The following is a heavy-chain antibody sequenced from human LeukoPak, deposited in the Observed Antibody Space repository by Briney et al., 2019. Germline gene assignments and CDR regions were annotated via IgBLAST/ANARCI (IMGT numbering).Heavy chain of an antibody. D-gene: IGHD5-24*01. CDR2: FHNSGTS. CDR1: DDSISDYY. J-gene: IGHJ4*02. CDR3: ARDQGGYNPLYFDY. V-gene: IGHV4-59*01. Sequence: PSETLSLTCTVSDDSISDYYRGWIRQPPGKGLEWIGYFHNSGTSTYNPPLKSRVTISVDTSKNQFSLKLSSVTAADTAVYYCARDQGGYNPLYFDYWGQGTLVTVSS.